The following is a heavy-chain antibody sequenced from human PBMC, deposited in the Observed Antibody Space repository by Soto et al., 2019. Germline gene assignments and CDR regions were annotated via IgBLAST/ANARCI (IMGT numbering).Heavy chain of an antibody. CDR1: AYTFTGYY. V-gene: IGHV1-2*02. D-gene: IGHD3-10*01. CDR2: INPNSGGT. Sequence: ASVTVSCTASAYTFTGYYMHCVRPAPGQGLEWMGWINPNSGGTNYAQKFQGRVTMTRDTSISTAYMELSRLRSDDTAVYYCAREDMVRGVISAYYGMDGWGQGTTVTFSS. J-gene: IGHJ6*02. CDR3: AREDMVRGVISAYYGMDG.